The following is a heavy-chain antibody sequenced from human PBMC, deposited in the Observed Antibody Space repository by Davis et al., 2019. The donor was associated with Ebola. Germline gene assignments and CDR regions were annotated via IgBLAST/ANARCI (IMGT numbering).Heavy chain of an antibody. CDR3: ARGWVTMIGEQLGAFDI. Sequence: GESLKISCAASGFTFSSYAMSWVRQAPGKGLEWVSAISGSGGSTYYADSVKGRFTISRDNSKNTLYLQMNSLRAEDTAVYYCARGWVTMIGEQLGAFDIWGQGTMVTVSS. CDR1: GFTFSSYA. J-gene: IGHJ3*02. CDR2: ISGSGGST. D-gene: IGHD3-22*01. V-gene: IGHV3-23*01.